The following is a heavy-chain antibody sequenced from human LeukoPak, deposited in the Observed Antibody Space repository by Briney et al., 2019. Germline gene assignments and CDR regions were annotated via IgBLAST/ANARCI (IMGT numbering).Heavy chain of an antibody. CDR1: GFTFSDYA. CDR3: AKDFRGYGRMIDY. CDR2: ISDSGGSV. Sequence: GGSLRLSCAASGFTFSDYAMSWVRQAPGKGLEWVSAISDSGGSVYYADSVKRRFTIFRDNSKNTVDLQMNSLRVEDTAVYYCAKDFRGYGRMIDYWGQGTLVTVSS. D-gene: IGHD5-18*01. V-gene: IGHV3-23*01. J-gene: IGHJ4*02.